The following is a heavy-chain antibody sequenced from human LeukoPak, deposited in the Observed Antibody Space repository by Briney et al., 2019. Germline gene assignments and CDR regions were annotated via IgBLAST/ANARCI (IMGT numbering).Heavy chain of an antibody. V-gene: IGHV1-2*02. Sequence: GASVKVSCKASGYTFTGYYMHWVRQAPGQGLAWMGWINPNSGGTNYAQKFQGRVTMTRDTSISTAYMELSRLRSDDTAVYYCAREGSAMIDAFDIWGQGTMVTVSS. CDR3: AREGSAMIDAFDI. CDR2: INPNSGGT. D-gene: IGHD3-22*01. J-gene: IGHJ3*02. CDR1: GYTFTGYY.